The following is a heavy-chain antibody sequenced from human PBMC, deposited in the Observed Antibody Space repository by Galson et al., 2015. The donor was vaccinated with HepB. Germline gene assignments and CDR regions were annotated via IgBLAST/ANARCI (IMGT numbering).Heavy chain of an antibody. D-gene: IGHD2-2*01. CDR3: TRDRYCTSTTCSGYYYGMDV. CDR2: ISRSSSNR. CDR1: GFTFSTYS. Sequence: SLRLSCAASGFTFSTYSMNWVRQAPGKGLEWISYISRSSSNRYYADSVNGRFTISRDDAKNSLYLQMNSLRDEDTAVYYCTRDRYCTSTTCSGYYYGMDVWGQATTVTVSS. J-gene: IGHJ6*02. V-gene: IGHV3-48*02.